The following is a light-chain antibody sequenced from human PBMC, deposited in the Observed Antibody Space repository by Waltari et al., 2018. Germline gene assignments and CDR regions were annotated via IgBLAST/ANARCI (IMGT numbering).Light chain of an antibody. J-gene: IGKJ1*01. CDR1: QSVSSY. V-gene: IGKV3-11*01. CDR2: DAS. CDR3: QQRSSWPPWT. Sequence: EIVLTQSPATLSLSPGERATLSCRASQSVSSYLAWYQQKPGQAPRLLIYDASNRATGIPARFSGSGSGTDFTRISSSLEPEDFAVYDCQQRSSWPPWTFGQGTKGEIK.